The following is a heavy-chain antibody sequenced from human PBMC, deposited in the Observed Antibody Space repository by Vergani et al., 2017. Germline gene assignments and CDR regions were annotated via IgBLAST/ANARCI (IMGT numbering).Heavy chain of an antibody. V-gene: IGHV4-34*01. CDR2: INHSGST. D-gene: IGHD3-22*01. J-gene: IGHJ3*02. CDR1: GGSFSGYY. Sequence: QVQLQQWGAGLLKPSETLSLTCAVYGGSFSGYYWSWIRQPPGKGLEWIGEINHSGSTNYNPSLKSRVTISVDTSKNQFSLKLSSVTAADTAVYYCARGLRYYDSSGYLDAFDIWGQGTMVTVS. CDR3: ARGLRYYDSSGYLDAFDI.